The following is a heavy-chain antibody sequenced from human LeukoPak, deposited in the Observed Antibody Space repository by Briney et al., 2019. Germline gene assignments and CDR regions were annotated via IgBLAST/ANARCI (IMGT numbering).Heavy chain of an antibody. CDR2: IIPILGIA. Sequence: SVKVSCKASGGTFSSYAISWVRQAPGQGLEWMGRIIPILGIANYAQKFQGRVTITADKSTSTAYMELSSLRSEDTAVYYCAREGLYDILTGLSPIDYWGQGTLVTVSS. D-gene: IGHD3-9*01. CDR1: GGTFSSYA. J-gene: IGHJ4*02. V-gene: IGHV1-69*04. CDR3: AREGLYDILTGLSPIDY.